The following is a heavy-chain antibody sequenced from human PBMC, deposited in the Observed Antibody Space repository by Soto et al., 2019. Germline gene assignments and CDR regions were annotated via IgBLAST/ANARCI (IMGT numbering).Heavy chain of an antibody. D-gene: IGHD6-13*01. CDR3: ARDVSPGSSSLYLDAFDI. CDR1: GFTFGSSW. CDR2: IKKDGSKI. J-gene: IGHJ3*02. Sequence: EVQLVESGGDLVQPGGPLRLSCAASGFTFGSSWMTWVRQAPGKGLEWVANIKKDGSKINYLDSVRGRFTVSRDNAKNSLYMEMNSLRAEDTALYSCARDVSPGSSSLYLDAFDIWRQGTMVTLSS. V-gene: IGHV3-7*03.